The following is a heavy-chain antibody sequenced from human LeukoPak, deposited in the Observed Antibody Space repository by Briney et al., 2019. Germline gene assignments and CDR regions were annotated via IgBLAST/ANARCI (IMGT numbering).Heavy chain of an antibody. CDR3: ARGTQWLLLYFDY. CDR1: GFTFTSHD. CDR2: MNPNSGNT. V-gene: IGHV1-8*01. Sequence: ASVKVSCKASGFTFTSHDYNWVRQATGQGLEWMGWMNPNSGNTGYAQKLQGRVTMTTDTSTSTAYMELRSLRSDDTAVYYCARGTQWLLLYFDYWGQGTLVTVSS. D-gene: IGHD3-22*01. J-gene: IGHJ4*02.